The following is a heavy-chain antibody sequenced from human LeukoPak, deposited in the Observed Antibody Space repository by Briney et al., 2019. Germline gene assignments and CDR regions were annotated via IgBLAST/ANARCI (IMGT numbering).Heavy chain of an antibody. CDR1: GYTLTELS. CDR2: FDPEDGET. Sequence: ASVKVSCKVSGYTLTELSMHWVRQAPGKGLEWMGGFDPEDGETIYAQKFQGRVTMTEDTSTDTAYMELSSLRSEDTAVYYCARDKSFYSNYEYYYGMDVWGQGTTVTVSS. J-gene: IGHJ6*02. CDR3: ARDKSFYSNYEYYYGMDV. V-gene: IGHV1-24*01. D-gene: IGHD4-11*01.